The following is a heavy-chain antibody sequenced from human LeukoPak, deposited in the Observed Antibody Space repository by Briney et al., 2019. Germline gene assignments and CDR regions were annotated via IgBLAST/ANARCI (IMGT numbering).Heavy chain of an antibody. D-gene: IGHD1-26*01. CDR1: GFTFSSYS. CDR2: IGSNRSYI. Sequence: GGSLRLSCAASGFTFSSYSINWVRQAPGKALEWVSSIGSNRSYIYFADSVKGRFTISRDNARNSLYLQMNSLRAEDTAVYYCAKDRWSYGDGGEHDYWGRGTLVTVSS. CDR3: AKDRWSYGDGGEHDY. J-gene: IGHJ4*02. V-gene: IGHV3-21*01.